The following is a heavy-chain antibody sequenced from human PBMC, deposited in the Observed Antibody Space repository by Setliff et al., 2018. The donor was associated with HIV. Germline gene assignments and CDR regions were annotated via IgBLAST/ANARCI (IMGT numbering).Heavy chain of an antibody. Sequence: PSETLSLTCAVYGGSFSDYYWTWIRQSPGKGLEWIGEINHRGSTNYNPSLKSRVTVSVDTSKNQFSLKLTSVTAADTAVYYCARGVRDNSGWSSYYFDYWGQGTLVTVSS. CDR2: INHRGST. J-gene: IGHJ4*02. D-gene: IGHD6-19*01. V-gene: IGHV4-34*01. CDR1: GGSFSDYY. CDR3: ARGVRDNSGWSSYYFDY.